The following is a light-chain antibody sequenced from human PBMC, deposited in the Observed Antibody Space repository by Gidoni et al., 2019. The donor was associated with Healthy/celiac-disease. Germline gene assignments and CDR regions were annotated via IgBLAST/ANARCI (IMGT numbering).Light chain of an antibody. J-gene: IGLJ1*01. CDR1: SSDVGGYNY. V-gene: IGLV2-8*01. CDR3: SSYAGSLLC. CDR2: EVS. Sequence: QSALTQPPSASGSPGPSVTISCTGTSSDVGGYNYVSWYQQHPGKAPKLMIYEVSKRPSGVPDRFSGSKSGNTASLTVSGLQAEDEADYYCSSYAGSLLCFGTGTKVTVL.